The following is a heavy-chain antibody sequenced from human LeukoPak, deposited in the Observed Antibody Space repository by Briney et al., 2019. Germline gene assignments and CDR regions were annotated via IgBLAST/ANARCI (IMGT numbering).Heavy chain of an antibody. Sequence: SETLSLTCTVSGGSISSYYWSWLRQPAGKGLEWIWLIYTSGSTNYNPSLKSRVTMSVDTSKNQFSLKLSSVTAADTAVYYCARGIVNCSGLRCYYYYGMDVWGQGTTVTVSS. CDR1: GGSISSYY. J-gene: IGHJ6*02. D-gene: IGHD2-15*01. CDR3: ARGIVNCSGLRCYYYYGMDV. V-gene: IGHV4-4*07. CDR2: IYTSGST.